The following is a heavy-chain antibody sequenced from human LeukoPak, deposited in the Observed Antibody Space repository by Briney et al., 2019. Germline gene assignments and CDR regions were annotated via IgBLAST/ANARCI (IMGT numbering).Heavy chain of an antibody. CDR1: GFTFDDYA. CDR2: ISWNSGSI. D-gene: IGHD6-19*01. Sequence: PGRSLRLSCAASGFTFDDYAMHWVRQAPGKGLEWVSGISWNSGSIDYADSVKGRFTISRDNAKNSLYLQMNSVRAEDMALYYCAKDRYISGWYYFDYWGQGTLVTVSS. J-gene: IGHJ4*02. CDR3: AKDRYISGWYYFDY. V-gene: IGHV3-9*03.